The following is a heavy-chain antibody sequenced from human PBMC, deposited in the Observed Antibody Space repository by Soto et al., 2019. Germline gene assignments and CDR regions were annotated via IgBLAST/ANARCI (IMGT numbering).Heavy chain of an antibody. D-gene: IGHD6-19*01. Sequence: QISLKESGPTLVKPTETLTLTCTFSGFSLSSSGVGVGWFRQPPGKALEWLALVHWDDDKRYSPSLKRRLTITKDTSKSQVVLTMTNMDPVDAATYYCAHRIPVGPHPNNNWFDPWGQGTLVTVSS. CDR2: VHWDDDK. J-gene: IGHJ5*02. V-gene: IGHV2-5*02. CDR3: AHRIPVGPHPNNNWFDP. CDR1: GFSLSSSGVG.